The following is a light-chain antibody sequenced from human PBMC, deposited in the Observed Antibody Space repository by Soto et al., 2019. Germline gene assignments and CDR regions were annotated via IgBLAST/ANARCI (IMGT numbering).Light chain of an antibody. CDR1: SSNFGAPYD. CDR3: QSYESSLTTTG. J-gene: IGLJ2*01. Sequence: QSVLTQPPSESGAPGQRVTIPCTGSSSNFGAPYDAHWYQHLPGTAPKILIYGNNNRPSGVHDRFSGYKSGTSASLAITGRQADDEGDYYCQSYESSLTTTGLGGGTKGTVL. CDR2: GNN. V-gene: IGLV1-40*01.